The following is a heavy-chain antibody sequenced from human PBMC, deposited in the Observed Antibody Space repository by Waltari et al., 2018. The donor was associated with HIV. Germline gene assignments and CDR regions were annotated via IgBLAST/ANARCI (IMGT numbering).Heavy chain of an antibody. CDR2: INNDGTKT. CDR3: VRDYDSSGYYSANWFDP. J-gene: IGHJ5*02. Sequence: EAQLVESGGGLVQPGGSLRLSCAHSGFTYRCYWMLWVRQPPGWGREWVARINNDGTKTKYADSVKGRFTIYRNNAKNTLYLQMNSLRAEDTAVYFCVRDYDSSGYYSANWFDPWGQGTVVTVSS. D-gene: IGHD3-22*01. V-gene: IGHV3-74*03. CDR1: GFTYRCYW.